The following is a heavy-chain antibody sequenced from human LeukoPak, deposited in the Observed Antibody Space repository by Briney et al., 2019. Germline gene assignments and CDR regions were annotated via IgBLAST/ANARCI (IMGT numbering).Heavy chain of an antibody. Sequence: PSETLSLTCTVSGGSISSYYWSWIRQPPGKGLEWIGYIYYSGSTNYNPSLKSRVTISVDTSKNQFSLKLSSVTAADTAVYYCARATPYDSSGYYYLYYYGMDVWGQGTTVTVSS. J-gene: IGHJ6*02. V-gene: IGHV4-59*01. CDR2: IYYSGST. CDR3: ARATPYDSSGYYYLYYYGMDV. D-gene: IGHD3-22*01. CDR1: GGSISSYY.